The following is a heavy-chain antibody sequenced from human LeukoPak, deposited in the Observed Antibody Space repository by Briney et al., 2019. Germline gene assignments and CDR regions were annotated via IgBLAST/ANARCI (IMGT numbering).Heavy chain of an antibody. CDR2: INCGGHRM. V-gene: IGHV3-48*03. J-gene: IGHJ4*02. CDR1: GFTFSRYE. Sequence: GGSLRLSCVASGFTFSRYEMIWLRQAPGKGLEWVSYINCGGHRMNHADSVRGRFSISRNNAENSVSLQMKSLRAEDTAIYYCVRDPDPGSSSYWGQGTLVSVSS. D-gene: IGHD6-19*01. CDR3: VRDPDPGSSSY.